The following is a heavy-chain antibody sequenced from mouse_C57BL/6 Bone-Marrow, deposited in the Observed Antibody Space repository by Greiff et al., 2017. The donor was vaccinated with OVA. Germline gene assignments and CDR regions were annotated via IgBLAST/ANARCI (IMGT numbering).Heavy chain of an antibody. V-gene: IGHV8-12*01. CDR1: GFSLSTSGMG. J-gene: IGHJ1*03. CDR3: ARRGGDWDWYFDV. Sequence: QVTLKESGPGILQSSQTLSLTCSFSGFSLSTSGMGVSWIRQPSGKGLEWLAHIYWDDDKRYNPSLKSRLTISKDTSRNQVFLKITSVDTADTATYYCARRGGDWDWYFDVWGTGTTVTVSS. CDR2: IYWDDDK. D-gene: IGHD4-1*01.